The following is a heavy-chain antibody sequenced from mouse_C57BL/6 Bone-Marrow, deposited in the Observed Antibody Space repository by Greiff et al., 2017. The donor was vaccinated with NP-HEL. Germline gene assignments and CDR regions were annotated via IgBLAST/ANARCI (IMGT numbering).Heavy chain of an antibody. CDR3: AREGITTVEATNFDV. V-gene: IGHV14-3*01. J-gene: IGHJ1*03. CDR1: GFNIKNTY. Sequence: VQLKQSVAELVRPGASVKLSCTASGFNIKNTYMHWVKQRPEQGLEWIGRIDPANGNTKYAPKFQGKATIPADTSSNTAYLQLSSLTSEDTAIYSCAREGITTVEATNFDVWGTGTTVTVSS. D-gene: IGHD1-1*01. CDR2: IDPANGNT.